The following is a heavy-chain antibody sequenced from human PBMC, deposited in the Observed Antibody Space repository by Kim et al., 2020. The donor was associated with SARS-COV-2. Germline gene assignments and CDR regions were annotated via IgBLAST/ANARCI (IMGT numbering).Heavy chain of an antibody. Sequence: GGSLRLSCAASGFSFSSYGMHWVRQAPGKGLEWVAIISYDGSNKFYADSVKGRFTISRDNSKTTLYLQMNSLRAEDTAMYFCAKDPANTAMVMGCGDSWGQGTLVTVSS. D-gene: IGHD5-18*01. CDR1: GFSFSSYG. V-gene: IGHV3-30*18. J-gene: IGHJ4*02. CDR2: ISYDGSNK. CDR3: AKDPANTAMVMGCGDS.